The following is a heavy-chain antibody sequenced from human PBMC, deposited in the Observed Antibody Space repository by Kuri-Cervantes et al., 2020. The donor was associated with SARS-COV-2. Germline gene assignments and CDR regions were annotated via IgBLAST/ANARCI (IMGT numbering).Heavy chain of an antibody. V-gene: IGHV3-21*01. CDR1: GFTFSSYS. J-gene: IGHJ6*02. CDR3: ARDRGSGTYYYYGMDV. Sequence: GGSLRLSCAASGFTFSSYSMNWVRQAPGKGLEWVSSISSSSSYIYYADSVKGRFTISRDNSKNTLYLQMNSLRAEDTAVYYCARDRGSGTYYYYGMDVWGQGTTVTVSS. D-gene: IGHD3-10*01. CDR2: ISSSSSYI.